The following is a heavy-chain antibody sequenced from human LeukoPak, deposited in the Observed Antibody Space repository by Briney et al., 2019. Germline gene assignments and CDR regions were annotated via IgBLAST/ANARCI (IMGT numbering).Heavy chain of an antibody. J-gene: IGHJ4*02. CDR1: GGSISSSSYC. CDR2: IYYSGST. D-gene: IGHD6-13*01. CDR3: ARKEKGEQLAFDY. V-gene: IGHV4-39*01. Sequence: SETLSLTCTVSGGSISSSSYCWGWIRQPPGKGLEWIGSIYYSGSTYYNPSLKSRVTISVDTSKNQFSLKLSSVTAADTAVYYCARKEKGEQLAFDYWGQGTLVTVSS.